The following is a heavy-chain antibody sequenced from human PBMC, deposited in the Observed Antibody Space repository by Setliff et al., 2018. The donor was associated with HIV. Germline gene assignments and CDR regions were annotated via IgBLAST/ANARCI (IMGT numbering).Heavy chain of an antibody. V-gene: IGHV4-34*01. CDR2: IDHSGST. CDR1: GGSFSGYH. J-gene: IGHJ4*02. CDR3: AREISRYSGYEGRMDYFDY. D-gene: IGHD5-12*01. Sequence: PSETLSLTCAVYGGSFSGYHWSWIRQSPGKGLEWIGEIDHSGSTDDNPSLKSRVTISVDKSKNQFSLKLSSVTAADTAVYYCAREISRYSGYEGRMDYFDYWGQGTLVTVSS.